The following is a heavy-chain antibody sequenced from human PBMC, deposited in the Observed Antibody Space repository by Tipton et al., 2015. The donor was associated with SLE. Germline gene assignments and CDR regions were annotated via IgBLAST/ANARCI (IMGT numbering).Heavy chain of an antibody. J-gene: IGHJ6*02. CDR3: ARDRTMVRGVDYYYGMDV. D-gene: IGHD3-10*01. CDR1: GFTFSDYY. Sequence: SLRLSCAASGFTFSDYYMSWIRQAPGKGLEWVSYISSSSSYTNYADSVKGRFTISRDNAKNSLYLQMNSLRAEDTAVYYCARDRTMVRGVDYYYGMDVWGQWTTVTVSS. CDR2: ISSSSSYT. V-gene: IGHV3-11*05.